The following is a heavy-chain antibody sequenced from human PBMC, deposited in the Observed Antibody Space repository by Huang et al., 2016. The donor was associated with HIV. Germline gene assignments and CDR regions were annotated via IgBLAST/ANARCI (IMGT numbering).Heavy chain of an antibody. CDR1: GGSFSGHY. CDR3: ARMFKYDSGGYWGNDAFDI. J-gene: IGHJ3*02. V-gene: IGHV4-34*02. CDR2: IGDSGST. D-gene: IGHD3-22*01. Sequence: QVQLQQWGAELLKPSETLSLTCAVSGGSFSGHYWTWIRQPPGRGLEWIGEIGDSGSTTYNPSLKCRVTISGDTSQSQFSLKLNSVTAADTAIYYCARMFKYDSGGYWGNDAFDIWGQGTMVTVSS.